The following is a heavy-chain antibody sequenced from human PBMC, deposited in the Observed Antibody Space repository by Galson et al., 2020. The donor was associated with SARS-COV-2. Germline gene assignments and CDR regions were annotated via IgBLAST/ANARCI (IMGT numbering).Heavy chain of an antibody. CDR2: INPNSGGT. CDR1: GYTFTGYY. D-gene: IGHD2-15*01. V-gene: IGHV1-2*02. Sequence: ASVKVSCKASGYTFTGYYMHWVRQAPGQGLEWMGWINPNSGGTNYAQKFQGRVTMTRDTSISTAYMELSRLRSDDTAVYYCARVGYCSGGSCWKDRGRTYYYYGMDVWGQGTTVTVSS. CDR3: ARVGYCSGGSCWKDRGRTYYYYGMDV. J-gene: IGHJ6*02.